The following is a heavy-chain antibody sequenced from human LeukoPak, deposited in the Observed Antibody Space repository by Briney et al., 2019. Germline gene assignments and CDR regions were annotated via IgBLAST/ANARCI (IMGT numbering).Heavy chain of an antibody. CDR2: FDPEDGET. CDR1: GYTLTELS. CDR3: ARANWGLGYFDY. V-gene: IGHV1-24*01. J-gene: IGHJ4*02. Sequence: PAASVKVSCKVSGYTLTELSMHWVRQAPGKGLEWMGGFDPEDGETISAQKFQGRVTMTEDTSTDTAYMELSSLRSEDTAVYYCARANWGLGYFDYWGQGTLVTVSS. D-gene: IGHD7-27*01.